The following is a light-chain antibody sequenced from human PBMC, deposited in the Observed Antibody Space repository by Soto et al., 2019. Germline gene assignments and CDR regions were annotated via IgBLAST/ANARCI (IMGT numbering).Light chain of an antibody. V-gene: IGKV3-20*01. CDR2: GAS. Sequence: DIVLTQSPGTLYLSPGERATLSCRASQNVKNNYLAWYQQKPGQAPRLLIRGASSRAAGLPDRFSGSGSGTALTLTISRLEPEDFAVYYCQQYGSSPGTFGQGTKLEIK. CDR1: QNVKNNY. CDR3: QQYGSSPGT. J-gene: IGKJ2*01.